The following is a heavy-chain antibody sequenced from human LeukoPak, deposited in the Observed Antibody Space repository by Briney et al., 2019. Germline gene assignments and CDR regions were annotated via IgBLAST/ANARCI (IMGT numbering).Heavy chain of an antibody. D-gene: IGHD6-13*01. Sequence: GGSLRLSCAASEFTFSSYWMSWVRQAPGKGLKWVANIKQDGSEKNYVDSVKGRFTISRDNAKNALYLQMNSLRVEDTAVYYCARDRSAAGLFDPWGQGTLVTVSS. CDR3: ARDRSAAGLFDP. CDR1: EFTFSSYW. J-gene: IGHJ5*02. CDR2: IKQDGSEK. V-gene: IGHV3-7*04.